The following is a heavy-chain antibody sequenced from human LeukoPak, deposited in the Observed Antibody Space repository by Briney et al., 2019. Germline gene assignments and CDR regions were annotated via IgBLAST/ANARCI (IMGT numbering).Heavy chain of an antibody. J-gene: IGHJ6*03. D-gene: IGHD2-2*01. CDR1: GFTVSSNY. CDR2: IYSGGST. V-gene: IGHV3-53*01. Sequence: GGSLRLSCAASGFTVSSNYMSWVRQAPGKGLEWVSVIYSGGSTYYADSVKGRFTISRDNSKNTLYLQMNSLRAEDTAVYYCARDVRYCSSTSCRRSYYYYMDVWGKGITVTVSS. CDR3: ARDVRYCSSTSCRRSYYYYMDV.